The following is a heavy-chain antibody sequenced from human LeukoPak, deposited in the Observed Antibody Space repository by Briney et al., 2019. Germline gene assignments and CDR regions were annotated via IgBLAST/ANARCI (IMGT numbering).Heavy chain of an antibody. V-gene: IGHV3-66*01. J-gene: IGHJ4*02. D-gene: IGHD3-22*01. Sequence: QPGGSLRLSCAASGFTVRSNYMSWVRQAPGKELEWVSVIYSGGSTYYADSVKGRFTISRDNSKNTLYLQMNSLRAEDTAVYYCARDQRWGYYYDSSAFGWGQGTLVTVSS. CDR3: ARDQRWGYYYDSSAFG. CDR2: IYSGGST. CDR1: GFTVRSNY.